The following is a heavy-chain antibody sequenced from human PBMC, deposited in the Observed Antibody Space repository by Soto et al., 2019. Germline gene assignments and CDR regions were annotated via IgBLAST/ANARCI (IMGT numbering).Heavy chain of an antibody. CDR1: GYTFTSYA. CDR2: INAGNGNT. Sequence: QVQLVQSGAEVKKPGASVKVSCKASGYTFTSYAMHWVRQAPGQRLEWMGWINAGNGNTKYSQKFQGRVTITRDTSASTAYMELSSLRSEDTAVYYCARDATYYDILTGPVDYMDVWGKGTTLTVSS. D-gene: IGHD3-9*01. J-gene: IGHJ6*03. CDR3: ARDATYYDILTGPVDYMDV. V-gene: IGHV1-3*01.